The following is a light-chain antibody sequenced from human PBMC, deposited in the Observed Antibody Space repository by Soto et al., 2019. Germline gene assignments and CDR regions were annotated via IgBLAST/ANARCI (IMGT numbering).Light chain of an antibody. Sequence: DIQMTQSPSSLSASLGDSVTITCQASHDISNYLNWYRHKPGKAPKLLIYDVSNLEAGVPSRFSGSGSGTDFVLTISSLQPEDIATYYCQKYDNLLLSFGGGTRVEIK. CDR3: QKYDNLLLS. CDR1: HDISNY. V-gene: IGKV1-33*01. J-gene: IGKJ4*01. CDR2: DVS.